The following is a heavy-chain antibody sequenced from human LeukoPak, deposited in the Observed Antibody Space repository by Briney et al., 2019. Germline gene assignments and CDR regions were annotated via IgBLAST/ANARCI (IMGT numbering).Heavy chain of an antibody. CDR1: GYSITSGYD. D-gene: IGHD2-2*02. CDR2: IYHSGSA. V-gene: IGHV4-38-2*02. CDR3: VRYCSSTTCYTRAVDY. Sequence: PSETLSLTCTVSGYSITSGYDWAWIRQPPGKVLEWIGSIYHSGSAYYNPSLKSRVTISVDTSKNQFSLKLSSVTAADTAVYYCVRYCSSTTCYTRAVDYWGQGTLVTVSS. J-gene: IGHJ4*02.